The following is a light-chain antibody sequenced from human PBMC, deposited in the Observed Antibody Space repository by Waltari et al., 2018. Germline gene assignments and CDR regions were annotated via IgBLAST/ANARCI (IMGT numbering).Light chain of an antibody. Sequence: DIVMTQSPDSLAVSLGERATINCRSSQSVINSPNKKTYLAWHQQKAGQPPKLLIYSASTRESGVPDRFRGSGSGTDFTLTISSLQAEDVAVYYCQQYYSTPPYTFGQGTKLEIK. J-gene: IGKJ2*01. CDR3: QQYYSTPPYT. CDR2: SAS. CDR1: QSVINSPNKKTY. V-gene: IGKV4-1*01.